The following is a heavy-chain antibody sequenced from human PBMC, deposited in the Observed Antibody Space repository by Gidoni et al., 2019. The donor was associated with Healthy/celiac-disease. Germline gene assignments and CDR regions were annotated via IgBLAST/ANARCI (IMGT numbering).Heavy chain of an antibody. Sequence: QVQLQQWGAGLLKPSETLSLTCAVYGGSFSGYYWSWIRQPPGKGLEWIGEINHSGSTNYNPSLKSRVTISVDTSKNQFSLKLSSVTAADTAVYYCARDDAMKTIGYWGQGTLVTVSS. CDR2: INHSGST. CDR3: ARDDAMKTIGY. D-gene: IGHD3-9*01. V-gene: IGHV4-34*01. CDR1: GGSFSGYY. J-gene: IGHJ4*02.